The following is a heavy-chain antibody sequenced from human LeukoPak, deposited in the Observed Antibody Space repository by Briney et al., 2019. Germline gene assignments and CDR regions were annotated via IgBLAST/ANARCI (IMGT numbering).Heavy chain of an antibody. D-gene: IGHD1-26*01. Sequence: SETLSLTCTVSGGSISSYYWSWIRQPPGKGLEWIAYIYYSGYTSYNPSLKSRASISVDTSKNLCSLRLSSVTAADTAVYYCARHAIYSGGYSYWFDPWGLGTLVTVSS. CDR1: GGSISSYY. J-gene: IGHJ5*02. CDR2: IYYSGYT. CDR3: ARHAIYSGGYSYWFDP. V-gene: IGHV4-59*08.